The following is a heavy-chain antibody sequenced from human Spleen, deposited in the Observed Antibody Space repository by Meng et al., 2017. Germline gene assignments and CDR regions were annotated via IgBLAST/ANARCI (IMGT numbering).Heavy chain of an antibody. Sequence: QVQRVESGGGGVQPGRSLRLSCAASGLTFRSYGMHWVRQAPGKGLEWVAVLSYDGSDKYYADSVKGRFTISRDNSRNTLYLQMNSLRPDDTAVYYCARAQTRMTGFDYWGPGTLVTVSS. V-gene: IGHV3-30*19. J-gene: IGHJ4*02. CDR3: ARAQTRMTGFDY. CDR2: LSYDGSDK. D-gene: IGHD1-14*01. CDR1: GLTFRSYG.